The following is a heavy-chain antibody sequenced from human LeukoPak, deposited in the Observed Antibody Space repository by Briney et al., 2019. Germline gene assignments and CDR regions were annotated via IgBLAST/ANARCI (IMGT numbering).Heavy chain of an antibody. D-gene: IGHD4-11*01. Sequence: ASVKVSCKASGYTFTSYDINWVRQVAGQGLEWMGWMNPNSGNTGYAQKFQGRVAMTRNTSISTAYMEPSSLRSEDTAVYYCARGGDSEGYFDYWGQGTLVTVSS. J-gene: IGHJ4*02. V-gene: IGHV1-8*01. CDR3: ARGGDSEGYFDY. CDR2: MNPNSGNT. CDR1: GYTFTSYD.